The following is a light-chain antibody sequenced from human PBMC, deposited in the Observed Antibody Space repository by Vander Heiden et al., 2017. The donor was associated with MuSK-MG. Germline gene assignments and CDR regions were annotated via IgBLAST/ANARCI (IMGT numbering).Light chain of an antibody. CDR1: QSVNSN. J-gene: IGKJ4*01. CDR3: QQYNNWPLT. CDR2: GAS. V-gene: IGKV3-15*01. Sequence: EIVMTQSPATLSVSPGERATLSCRASQSVNSNLAWYQQKPGQVPRLLIYGASTRATGIPARFSGSGSGTEFTLTISSLQSEDFAVYYCQQYNNWPLTFGGGTKVEI.